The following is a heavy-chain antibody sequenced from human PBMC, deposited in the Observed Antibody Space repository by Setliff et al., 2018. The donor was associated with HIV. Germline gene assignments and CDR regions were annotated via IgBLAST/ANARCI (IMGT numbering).Heavy chain of an antibody. D-gene: IGHD3-3*01. CDR3: ARGLRFLGDEIYSYSGMDV. J-gene: IGHJ6*02. V-gene: IGHV4-59*08. CDR1: GGSISPYY. CDR2: ISYSGRS. Sequence: SETLSLTCTVFGGSISPYYWSWIRQPPGKGLEWIAYISYSGRSDYNPSLKSRVTISVDTSKNQFSLKLRSVTAADTAVYYCARGLRFLGDEIYSYSGMDVWGQGTTVTVSS.